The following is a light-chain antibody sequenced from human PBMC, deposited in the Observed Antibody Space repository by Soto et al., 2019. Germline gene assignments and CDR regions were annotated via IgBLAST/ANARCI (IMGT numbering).Light chain of an antibody. Sequence: EIIVTQSPATLSVSPGERATLPCRASQSVSSNLAWYQQKPGQAPRLLIYGASTRATDIPARFSGSGSGTDFTLTISSLQSEDFAVYYCQQYNNWPPPITFGQGTRLEIK. CDR2: GAS. CDR3: QQYNNWPPPIT. J-gene: IGKJ5*01. CDR1: QSVSSN. V-gene: IGKV3-15*01.